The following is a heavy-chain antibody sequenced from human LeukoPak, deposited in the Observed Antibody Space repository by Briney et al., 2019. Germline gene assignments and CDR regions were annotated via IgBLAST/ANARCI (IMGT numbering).Heavy chain of an antibody. J-gene: IGHJ4*02. CDR2: IKQDGSEK. CDR3: ARGPLAVAGSYYFDY. D-gene: IGHD6-19*01. V-gene: IGHV3-7*01. Sequence: GGSLRLSCAASGFTFSSYWMSWVRQAPGKGLEWVANIKQDGSEKYYVDSVKGRFTISRDNAKNSLYLQMNSLRAEDTAVYYCARGPLAVAGSYYFDYWGQGTLVTVSS. CDR1: GFTFSSYW.